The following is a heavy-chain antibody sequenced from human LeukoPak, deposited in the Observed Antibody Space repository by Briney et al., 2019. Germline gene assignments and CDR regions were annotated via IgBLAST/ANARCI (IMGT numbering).Heavy chain of an antibody. CDR3: ASSIVVVPAAYDAFDI. CDR1: GYTFTSYG. V-gene: IGHV1-18*01. Sequence: ASVKVSCKASGYTFTSYGISWVRQAPGQGLEWMGWISAYNGNTNYAQKLQGRVTMTTDTSTSTAYMELRSLRSDDTAVYYCASSIVVVPAAYDAFDIWGQGTMVTVSS. D-gene: IGHD2-2*01. CDR2: ISAYNGNT. J-gene: IGHJ3*02.